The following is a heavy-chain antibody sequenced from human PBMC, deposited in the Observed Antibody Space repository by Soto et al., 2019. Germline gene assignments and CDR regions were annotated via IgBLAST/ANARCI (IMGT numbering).Heavy chain of an antibody. V-gene: IGHV3-7*04. CDR1: GFSFGNYW. J-gene: IGHJ4*02. CDR2: IRQDGSET. D-gene: IGHD5-18*01. CDR3: VRDRGYGPDFDY. Sequence: GGSLRLSCAASGFSFGNYWMDWVRQAPGKGLEWVANIRQDGSETHYVDSVKGRFTISRDNAKNSLYLQMSSLRPEDTAVYYCVRDRGYGPDFDYWGQGTLVTVSS.